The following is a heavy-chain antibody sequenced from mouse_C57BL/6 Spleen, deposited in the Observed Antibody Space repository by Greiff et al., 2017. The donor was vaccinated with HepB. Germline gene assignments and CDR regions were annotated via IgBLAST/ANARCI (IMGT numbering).Heavy chain of an antibody. D-gene: IGHD3-2*02. J-gene: IGHJ4*01. CDR2: IYPRSGNT. V-gene: IGHV1-81*01. CDR3: ARGEAQATRAMDY. CDR1: GYTFTSYG. Sequence: QVHVKQSGAELARPGASVKLSCKASGYTFTSYGISWVKQRTGQGLEWIGEIYPRSGNTYYNEKFKGKATLTADKSSSTAYMELRSLTSEDSAVYFCARGEAQATRAMDYWGQGTSVTVSS.